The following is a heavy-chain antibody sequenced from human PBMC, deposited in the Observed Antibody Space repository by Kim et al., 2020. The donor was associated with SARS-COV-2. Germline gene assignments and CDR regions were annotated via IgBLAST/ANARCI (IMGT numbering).Heavy chain of an antibody. V-gene: IGHV3-30-3*01. CDR2: ISYDGSNK. Sequence: GGSLRLSCAASGFTFSSYAMHWVRQAPGKGLEWVAVISYDGSNKYYADSVKGRFTISRDNSKNTLYLQMNSLRAEDTAVYYCARGRSGSNQSPFDYWGQG. D-gene: IGHD1-26*01. J-gene: IGHJ4*02. CDR3: ARGRSGSNQSPFDY. CDR1: GFTFSSYA.